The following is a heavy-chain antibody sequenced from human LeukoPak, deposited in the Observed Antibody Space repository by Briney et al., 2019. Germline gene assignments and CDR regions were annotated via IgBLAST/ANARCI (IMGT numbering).Heavy chain of an antibody. V-gene: IGHV1-2*02. CDR3: ARDRSSLYNGNYAF. J-gene: IGHJ4*02. D-gene: IGHD5-12*01. Sequence: GASVKVSCKASGYTFTGYYMHWVRQAPGQGLEWMGWINPNSGGTNYAQKLQGRVTMTRDTSTTTSYMDLSSLTSDDTAVYYCARDRSSLYNGNYAFWGQGTLVTVSS. CDR2: INPNSGGT. CDR1: GYTFTGYY.